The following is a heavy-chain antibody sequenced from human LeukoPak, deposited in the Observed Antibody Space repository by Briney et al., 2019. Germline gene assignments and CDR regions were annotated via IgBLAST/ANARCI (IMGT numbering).Heavy chain of an antibody. CDR3: ARSGYYYDLDI. D-gene: IGHD3-22*01. CDR2: IYYSGCN. CDR1: GGSISSYY. Sequence: SETLSLTCTVSGGSISSYYWSWIRQPPGKGLEWIGCIYYSGCNKYNPSLKSRVTISVDTSKNQFSLKLSSVTAADTAVYYCARSGYYYDLDIWGQGTMVTVSS. J-gene: IGHJ3*02. V-gene: IGHV4-59*01.